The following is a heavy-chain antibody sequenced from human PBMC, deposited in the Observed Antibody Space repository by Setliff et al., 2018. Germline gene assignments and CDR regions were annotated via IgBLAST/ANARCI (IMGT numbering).Heavy chain of an antibody. J-gene: IGHJ3*02. CDR1: GFTFSSYS. V-gene: IGHV3-21*01. CDR3: ARDRISRYYDSGAHAFDI. Sequence: GGSLRLSCAASGFTFSSYSMNWVRQAPGKGLEWVSSISSSSSYIYYADSVKGRFTISRDNAKNSLYLQMNSLRAEDTAVYYCARDRISRYYDSGAHAFDIWGQGTMVTVSS. D-gene: IGHD3-22*01. CDR2: ISSSSSYI.